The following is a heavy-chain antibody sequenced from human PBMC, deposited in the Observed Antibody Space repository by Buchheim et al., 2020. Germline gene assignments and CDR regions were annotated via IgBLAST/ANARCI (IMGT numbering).Heavy chain of an antibody. D-gene: IGHD6-6*01. Sequence: EVQLLESGGGLIQPGGSLRLSCAVSGFTFRSYSMSWFRQAPGKGLEWVSDISSSGNTKNYADSVKGRFTISRDNAKNSLYLQMNSLRAEDTAVYYCARADHSTSSGFDLWGQGTL. J-gene: IGHJ4*02. V-gene: IGHV3-48*04. CDR2: ISSSGNTK. CDR3: ARADHSTSSGFDL. CDR1: GFTFRSYS.